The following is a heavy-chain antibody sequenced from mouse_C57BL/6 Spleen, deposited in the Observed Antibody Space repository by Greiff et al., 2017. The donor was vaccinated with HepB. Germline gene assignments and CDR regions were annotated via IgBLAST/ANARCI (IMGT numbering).Heavy chain of an antibody. Sequence: VQLKESGPGLVKPSQSLSLTCSVTGYSITSGYYWNWIRQFPGNKLEWMGYISYDGSNNYNPSLKNRISITRDTSKNQFFLKLNSVTTEDTATYYCARAGYGSTNYFDYWGQGTTLTVSS. CDR2: ISYDGSN. CDR1: GYSITSGYY. D-gene: IGHD1-1*01. J-gene: IGHJ2*01. V-gene: IGHV3-6*01. CDR3: ARAGYGSTNYFDY.